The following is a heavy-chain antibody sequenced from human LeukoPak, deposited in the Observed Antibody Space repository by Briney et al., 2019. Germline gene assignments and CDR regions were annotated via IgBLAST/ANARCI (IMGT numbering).Heavy chain of an antibody. Sequence: VASVKVSCKASGYTFTSYGISWVRQAPGQGLEWMGWISAYNGNTNYAQKLQGRVTMTTDTSTSTAYMELRSLRSDDTAVYYCARVGGLLYRGRVNYFDYWGQGTLVTVSS. J-gene: IGHJ4*02. CDR2: ISAYNGNT. CDR1: GYTFTSYG. D-gene: IGHD2-8*01. V-gene: IGHV1-18*01. CDR3: ARVGGLLYRGRVNYFDY.